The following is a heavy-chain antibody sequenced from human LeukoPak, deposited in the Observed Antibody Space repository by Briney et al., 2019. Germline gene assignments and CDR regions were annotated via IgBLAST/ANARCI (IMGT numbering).Heavy chain of an antibody. V-gene: IGHV3-33*01. CDR1: GFTFSRYG. Sequence: PGGSLRLSCAASGFTFSRYGMHWVRQAPGKGLEWVAVIWNDRSKKYYSDSVKGRFTISRDDSKNTLYLQMNSLRAEDTAVYYCARDSSYCSSTSCFGAPFDYWGQGTLATVSS. CDR2: IWNDRSKK. J-gene: IGHJ4*02. CDR3: ARDSSYCSSTSCFGAPFDY. D-gene: IGHD2-2*01.